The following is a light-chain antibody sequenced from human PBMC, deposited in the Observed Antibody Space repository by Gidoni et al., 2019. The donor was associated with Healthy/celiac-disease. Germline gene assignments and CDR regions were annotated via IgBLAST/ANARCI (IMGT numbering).Light chain of an antibody. CDR2: LGS. V-gene: IGKV2-28*01. CDR3: MQALQTPPT. CDR1: QSLLHSNGYNY. J-gene: IGKJ1*01. Sequence: DIVMTQSPLSLPVTTGEPASISCRSSQSLLHSNGYNYLDWYLQKPGQSPQLLIYLGSNRASGVPDRFSGSGSGTDFTLKISRVEAEDVGVYYCMQALQTPPTFXQXTKVXIK.